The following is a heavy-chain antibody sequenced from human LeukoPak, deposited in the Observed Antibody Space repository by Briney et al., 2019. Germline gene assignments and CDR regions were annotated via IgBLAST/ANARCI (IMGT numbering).Heavy chain of an antibody. CDR3: AKDPRLIAAADKRDFDY. V-gene: IGHV3-23*01. CDR2: ISGSGGST. Sequence: PGGSLRLSCAASGFTFSSYAMSWVRQAPGKGLEWVSAISGSGGSTYYADSVKGRFTISRDNSKNTLYLQMNSLRAEDTAVYYCAKDPRLIAAADKRDFDYWGQGTLVTVSS. CDR1: GFTFSSYA. J-gene: IGHJ4*02. D-gene: IGHD6-13*01.